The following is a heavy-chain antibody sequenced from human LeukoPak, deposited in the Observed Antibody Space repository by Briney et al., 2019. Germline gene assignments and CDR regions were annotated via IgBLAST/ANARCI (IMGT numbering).Heavy chain of an antibody. D-gene: IGHD6-13*01. CDR3: ARDLVMSAAAGTWGWFDP. CDR2: ISAYNGNT. V-gene: IGHV1-18*01. J-gene: IGHJ5*02. CDR1: GYTFTSYG. Sequence: ASVKVSCKASGYTFTSYGISWVRQAPGQGLEWMGWISAYNGNTNYAQKLQGRVTMTTDTSTSTAYMELRSLRSDDTAVYYCARDLVMSAAAGTWGWFDPWGQGTLVTVSS.